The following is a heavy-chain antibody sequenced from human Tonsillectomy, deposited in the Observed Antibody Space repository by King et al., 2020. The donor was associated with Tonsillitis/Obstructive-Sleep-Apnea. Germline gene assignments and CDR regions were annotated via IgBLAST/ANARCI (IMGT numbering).Heavy chain of an antibody. CDR1: GYTFTGYY. J-gene: IGHJ3*02. CDR2: IIPKSVGT. V-gene: IGHV1-2*06. CDR3: ARVDGTAFDI. Sequence: QLVQSGAEVKKPGASVKVSCKASGYTFTGYYMHCVRHAPGQWLEWIGRIIPKSVGTTYAQKFQGRVTMTRDTSISTAYMELSRLRSDDTAMYYCARVDGTAFDIWGQGTMVTVSS. D-gene: IGHD3/OR15-3a*01.